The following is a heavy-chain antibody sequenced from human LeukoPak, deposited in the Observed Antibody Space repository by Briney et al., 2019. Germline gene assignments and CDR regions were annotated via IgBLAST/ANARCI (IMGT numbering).Heavy chain of an antibody. Sequence: ASVKVSCKASGGTFSSYAISWVRQAPGQGREWMGGIIPIFGTANYAQKFQGRVTITADESTSTAYMELSSLRSEDTAVYYCARAHVVDFWSGYYTDNWFDPWGQGTLVTVSS. CDR3: ARAHVVDFWSGYYTDNWFDP. CDR2: IIPIFGTA. CDR1: GGTFSSYA. D-gene: IGHD3-3*01. J-gene: IGHJ5*02. V-gene: IGHV1-69*13.